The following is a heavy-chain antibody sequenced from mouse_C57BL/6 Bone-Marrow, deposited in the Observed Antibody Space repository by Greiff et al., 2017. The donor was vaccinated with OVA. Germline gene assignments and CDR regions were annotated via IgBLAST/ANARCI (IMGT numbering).Heavy chain of an antibody. CDR3: ARRGYGSSPWFAY. CDR2: IYPGSGST. V-gene: IGHV1-55*01. CDR1: GYTFTSYW. J-gene: IGHJ3*01. Sequence: QVQLQQPGAELVKPGASVKMSCKASGYTFTSYWITWVKQRPGQGLEWIGDIYPGSGSTNYNEKFKSKATLTVDTSSSTAYMQLSSLTSEDSAVYYGARRGYGSSPWFAYWGKGTLVTVSA. D-gene: IGHD1-1*01.